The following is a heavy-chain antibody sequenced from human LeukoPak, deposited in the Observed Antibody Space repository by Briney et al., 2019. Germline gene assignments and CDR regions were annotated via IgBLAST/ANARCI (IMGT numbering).Heavy chain of an antibody. Sequence: ASVKVSCKASGGTFSSYAISWVRKAPGQGLEWMGRINPNSGGTNYAQKFQGRVTMTRDTSISTAYMELSRLRSDDTAVYYCANTMIVVNWGQGTLVTVSS. J-gene: IGHJ4*02. D-gene: IGHD3-22*01. V-gene: IGHV1-2*06. CDR2: INPNSGGT. CDR1: GGTFSSYA. CDR3: ANTMIVVN.